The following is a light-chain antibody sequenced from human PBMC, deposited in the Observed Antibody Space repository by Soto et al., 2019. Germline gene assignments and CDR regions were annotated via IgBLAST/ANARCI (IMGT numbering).Light chain of an antibody. Sequence: EIVLTQSPGTLSLSPGERATLSCRASQTVRNNFLAWYQQKPGQAPRLLIHDASSRATGIPDRCSGSGSATDFTLTIARLGPEDFAVYYFQQWSTSPPTFGGGTKVEIK. V-gene: IGKV3-20*01. CDR3: QQWSTSPPT. CDR1: QTVRNNF. CDR2: DAS. J-gene: IGKJ4*01.